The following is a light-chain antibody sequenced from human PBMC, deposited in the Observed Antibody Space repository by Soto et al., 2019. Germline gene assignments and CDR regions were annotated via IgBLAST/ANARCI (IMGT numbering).Light chain of an antibody. CDR2: DTS. CDR1: QTIRGL. V-gene: IGKV3-11*01. J-gene: IGKJ5*01. Sequence: EIVLTQYPATLSLSPGERATLSCRTSQTIRGLLNWYQQRPGQAPRLLIYDTSNRTTNIPARFSGSGYGTDFSLTTNSIDPEYFGVYFCQQRHNWPITFGEGTRLDIK. CDR3: QQRHNWPIT.